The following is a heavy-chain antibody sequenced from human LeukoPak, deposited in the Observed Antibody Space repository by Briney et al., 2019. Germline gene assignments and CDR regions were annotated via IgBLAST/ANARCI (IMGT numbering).Heavy chain of an antibody. J-gene: IGHJ4*02. V-gene: IGHV3-7*05. CDR3: ANGARGAY. D-gene: IGHD4-17*01. CDR1: GFTFRTAW. CDR2: IKEDGSEK. Sequence: GGSLRLSCAASGFTFRTAWMSWVRQAPGRGPECIANIKEDGSEKYYVDSVRGRFTISRDNANSTLFLQMSSLRVDDTAVYYCANGARGAYWGQGTLVTVSS.